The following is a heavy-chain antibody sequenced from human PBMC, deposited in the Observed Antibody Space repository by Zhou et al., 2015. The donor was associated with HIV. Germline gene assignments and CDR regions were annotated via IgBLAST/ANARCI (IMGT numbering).Heavy chain of an antibody. CDR3: ARSSPYYYDSSGYSY. V-gene: IGHV1-69*01. Sequence: QVQLVQSGAEVKEPGSSVKVSCMASGGTFRNYAISWVRQAPGQGLEWMGGIIPIFGTANYAQKFQGRVTITADESTSTAYMELSSLRSEDTAVYYCARSSPYYYDSSGYSYWGQGTLVTVSS. CDR1: GGTFRNYA. J-gene: IGHJ4*02. D-gene: IGHD3-22*01. CDR2: IIPIFGTA.